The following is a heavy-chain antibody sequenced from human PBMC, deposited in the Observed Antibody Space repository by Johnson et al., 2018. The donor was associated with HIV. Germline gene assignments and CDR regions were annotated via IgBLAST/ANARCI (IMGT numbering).Heavy chain of an antibody. V-gene: IGHV3-23*04. J-gene: IGHJ3*02. CDR2: ISGSGGSA. CDR3: ARQRIASSMGAFDI. D-gene: IGHD2-15*01. Sequence: VQLVESGGGLVQPGGSLRLSCAASGFTFDEYAMRWVRQAPGKGLEWVSGISGSGGSADYADSVKGRFTISRDNAKNTLYLQMNSLRAEDTAVYYCARQRIASSMGAFDIWGQGTMVTVSS. CDR1: GFTFDEYA.